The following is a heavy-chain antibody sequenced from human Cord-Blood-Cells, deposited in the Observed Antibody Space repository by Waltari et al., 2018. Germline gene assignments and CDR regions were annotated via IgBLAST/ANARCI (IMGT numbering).Heavy chain of an antibody. V-gene: IGHV4-39*01. J-gene: IGHJ4*02. Sequence: QLQLQESGPGLVKPSETLSLTCTVSGGSISSSSYYWGWFRQPPGKGLEWIGSIYYSGSTYNNPSLKSRVTISVDTSKNQFSLKLSSVTAADTAVYYCAIPWGSEVDYWGQGTLVTVSS. CDR3: AIPWGSEVDY. CDR1: GGSISSSSYY. D-gene: IGHD7-27*01. CDR2: IYYSGST.